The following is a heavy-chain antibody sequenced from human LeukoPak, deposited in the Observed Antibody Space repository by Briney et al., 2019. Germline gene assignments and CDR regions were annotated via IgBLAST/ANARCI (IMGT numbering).Heavy chain of an antibody. D-gene: IGHD1-26*01. CDR1: GFTFDDYG. Sequence: PGGSLRLSCAASGFTFDDYGMSWVRQGPGKGLVWVSRIYSDGSRTNYADSVKGRFTISGDNAKNTLYLQMNSLRAEDTAVYYCARSGRGGAFDIWGQGTMVTVSS. CDR2: IYSDGSRT. J-gene: IGHJ3*02. CDR3: ARSGRGGAFDI. V-gene: IGHV3-74*01.